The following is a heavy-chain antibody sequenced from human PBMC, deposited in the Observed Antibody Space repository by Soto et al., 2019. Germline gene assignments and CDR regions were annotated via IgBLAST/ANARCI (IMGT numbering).Heavy chain of an antibody. D-gene: IGHD6-13*01. Sequence: QVQLVQSGAEVRKPGASVKVSCKAAGYTFTSYGITWVRQAPGQGLEWMGWISGYNGNTDYAQKVQGRVTMTTDTSTSTAYMEVRGLRPDDTAVYYCARGGMYISSRRYFDSWGQGPLFTVS. V-gene: IGHV1-18*04. CDR1: GYTFTSYG. CDR3: ARGGMYISSRRYFDS. CDR2: ISGYNGNT. J-gene: IGHJ4*02.